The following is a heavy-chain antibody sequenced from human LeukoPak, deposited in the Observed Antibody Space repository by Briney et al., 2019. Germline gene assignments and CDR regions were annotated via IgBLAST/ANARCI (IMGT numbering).Heavy chain of an antibody. CDR2: ISSSGDST. J-gene: IGHJ4*02. D-gene: IGHD3-3*01. Sequence: GGSLRLSCAASGFTFSNYVMSWVRQAPGKGLECVSVISSSGDSTYYADSVKGRFAISRDSSKNTLYLQMSSLRAEDTAVYYCAKDRDFWSGYYTASDYWGQGSLVTVSS. CDR1: GFTFSNYV. V-gene: IGHV3-23*01. CDR3: AKDRDFWSGYYTASDY.